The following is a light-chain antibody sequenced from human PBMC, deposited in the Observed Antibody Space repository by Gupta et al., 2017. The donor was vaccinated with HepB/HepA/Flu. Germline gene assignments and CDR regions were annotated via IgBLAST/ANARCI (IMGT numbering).Light chain of an antibody. CDR2: WAS. Sequence: DIVMTQSPDFLAVSLGERATINCKSSQNILYSSKNKNYLAWYQQKPGQSPKLLIYWASARASGVPDSFSGRGSGTXFTLTIXSRQAEDVAVYYCQQEDSSPSDFGXGTKMEIK. V-gene: IGKV4-1*01. CDR1: QNILYSSKNKNY. CDR3: QQEDSSPSD. J-gene: IGKJ2*01.